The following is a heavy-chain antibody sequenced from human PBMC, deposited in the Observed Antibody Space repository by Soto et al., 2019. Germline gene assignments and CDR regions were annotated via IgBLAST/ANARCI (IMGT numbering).Heavy chain of an antibody. D-gene: IGHD3-10*01. CDR3: ARAQRMDGSGSYYDY. V-gene: IGHV4-59*01. CDR1: GGSISSYY. Sequence: PSETLSLTCTVSGGSISSYYWSWIRQPPGKGLEWIGYIYYSGSTNYNPSLKSRVTISVDTSKNQFSLKLSPVTAADTAVYYCARAQRMDGSGSYYDYWGQGTLVTVSS. CDR2: IYYSGST. J-gene: IGHJ4*02.